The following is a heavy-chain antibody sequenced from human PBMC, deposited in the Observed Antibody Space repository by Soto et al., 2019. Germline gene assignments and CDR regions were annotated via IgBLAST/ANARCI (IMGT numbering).Heavy chain of an antibody. CDR3: VMMSAGGPVLLYCGMDV. D-gene: IGHD6-13*01. V-gene: IGHV1-69*02. CDR2: IIPILGLV. J-gene: IGHJ6*04. Sequence: QVQLVQSGAEVKKPGSSVKFSCKDSGGTFSSSTVSWVRQAPGQGLEWMGRIIPILGLVYYSQKFQVRVTSTADKATGTSYMELRSLRSEDTAQYYCVMMSAGGPVLLYCGMDVWGKGTTVTVST. CDR1: GGTFSSST.